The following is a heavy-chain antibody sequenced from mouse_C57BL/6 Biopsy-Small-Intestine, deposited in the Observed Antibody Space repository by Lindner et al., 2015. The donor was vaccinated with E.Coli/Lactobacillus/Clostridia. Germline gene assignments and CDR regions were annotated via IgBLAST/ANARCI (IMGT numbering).Heavy chain of an antibody. J-gene: IGHJ2*01. CDR2: IYPGGGYT. Sequence: VQLQESGAELVRPGTSVKMSCKASGYTFTNYWIGWAKQRPGHGLEWIGNIYPGGGYTNYNEKFKGKATLTADKSSSTAYMQFSSLTSEDSAIYYCARGETAQAFDYWGQGTTLTVSS. D-gene: IGHD3-2*02. V-gene: IGHV1-63*01. CDR1: GYTFTNYW. CDR3: ARGETAQAFDY.